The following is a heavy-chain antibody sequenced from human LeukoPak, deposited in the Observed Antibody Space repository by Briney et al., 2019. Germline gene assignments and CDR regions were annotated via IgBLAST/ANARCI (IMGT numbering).Heavy chain of an antibody. CDR3: ARVSDNYDILTGYHPDAFDI. J-gene: IGHJ3*02. CDR2: IKQDGSEK. Sequence: GGSLRLSCAASGFTFSSYWMSWVRQAPGKGLEWVANIKQDGSEKYYVDSVKGRFTISRDNAKNSLYLQMNSLRAEDTAVYYCARVSDNYDILTGYHPDAFDIWGQGTMVTVSS. CDR1: GFTFSSYW. V-gene: IGHV3-7*01. D-gene: IGHD3-9*01.